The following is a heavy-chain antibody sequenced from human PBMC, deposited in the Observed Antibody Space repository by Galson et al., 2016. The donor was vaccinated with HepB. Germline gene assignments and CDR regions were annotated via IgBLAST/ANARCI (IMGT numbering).Heavy chain of an antibody. CDR2: ISGSADSR. D-gene: IGHD3-3*01. CDR3: ARDAWSGYYARDAFDI. Sequence: SLRLSCAASGFTFSHYFVSWIRQAPGKGLEWVSYISGSADSRRYADSVKGRFTISRDNAKKSLYLQMNSLRDEDTAVYYCARDAWSGYYARDAFDIWGQGTMVTVSS. V-gene: IGHV3-11*01. CDR1: GFTFSHYF. J-gene: IGHJ3*02.